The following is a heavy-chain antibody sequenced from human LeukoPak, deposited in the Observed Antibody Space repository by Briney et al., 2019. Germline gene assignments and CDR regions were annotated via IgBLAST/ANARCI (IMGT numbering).Heavy chain of an antibody. CDR3: ARLSMGAAADPDFDY. CDR2: IYPGDSDT. CDR1: GYSFTSYW. J-gene: IGHJ4*02. D-gene: IGHD6-13*01. V-gene: IGHV5-51*01. Sequence: GESLKISCKGSGYSFTSYWIGWVRQMPGKGLEWMGIIYPGDSDTRYSPSFQGQVTISADKSISTAYLQWSSLKASDTAMYYCARLSMGAAADPDFDYWGQGTLVTVSS.